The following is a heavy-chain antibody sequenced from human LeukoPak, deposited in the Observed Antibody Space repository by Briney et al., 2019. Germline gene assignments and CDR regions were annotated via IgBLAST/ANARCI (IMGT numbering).Heavy chain of an antibody. Sequence: PSQTLSLTCTVSGGSINNGGYYWSWIRQHPGKGLEWIGYIYYSGSSYYNPSLRSRVTMSVDTSKNHFSLKLSSVTAADTAVYYCARNRDGYNSFDYWGQGTLVTVSS. CDR1: GGSINNGGYY. V-gene: IGHV4-31*03. CDR2: IYYSGSS. J-gene: IGHJ4*02. CDR3: ARNRDGYNSFDY. D-gene: IGHD5-24*01.